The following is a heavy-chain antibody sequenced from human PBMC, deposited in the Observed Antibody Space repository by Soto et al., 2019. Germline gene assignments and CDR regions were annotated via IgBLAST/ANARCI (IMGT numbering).Heavy chain of an antibody. J-gene: IGHJ6*02. CDR3: ARHPQWGSGSYYILYYYYYYGMDV. CDR1: GGSISSSSYY. D-gene: IGHD3-10*01. V-gene: IGHV4-39*01. CDR2: IYYSGST. Sequence: QLQLQESGPGLVKPSETLSLTCTVSGGSISSSSYYWGWIRQPPGKGLEWIGSIYYSGSTYYNPSLKSRVTISVDTSKNQFSLKLSSVTAADTAVYYCARHPQWGSGSYYILYYYYYYGMDVWGQGTTVTVSS.